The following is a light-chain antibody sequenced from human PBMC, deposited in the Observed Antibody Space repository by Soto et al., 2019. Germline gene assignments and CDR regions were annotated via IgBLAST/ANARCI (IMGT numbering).Light chain of an antibody. CDR3: QQLNSFPIT. V-gene: IGKV1-5*03. J-gene: IGKJ5*01. CDR2: KAS. Sequence: DIQRTQSPSTLSASVGDRVTITCRASQSISSWLAWYQQKPGKAPKLLIYKASSLESGVPSRFSGSGSGTEFTLTISSLQPEDFATYYCQQLNSFPITLGQGTRLEIK. CDR1: QSISSW.